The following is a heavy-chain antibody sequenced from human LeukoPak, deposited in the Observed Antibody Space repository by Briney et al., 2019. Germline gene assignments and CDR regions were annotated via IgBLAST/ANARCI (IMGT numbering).Heavy chain of an antibody. CDR3: VRDDVYYYDSSGYPH. V-gene: IGHV3-64D*06. D-gene: IGHD3-22*01. CDR1: GFTFTIYT. J-gene: IGHJ1*01. Sequence: GGSLRLACSASGFTFTIYTMHWVRQAPGKGLEYVSAISSNGGTTYYADSVKGRFFISRDNSKNTLFLQLSSLRPEDTAVYYCVRDDVYYYDSSGYPHWGQGTLVTVSS. CDR2: ISSNGGTT.